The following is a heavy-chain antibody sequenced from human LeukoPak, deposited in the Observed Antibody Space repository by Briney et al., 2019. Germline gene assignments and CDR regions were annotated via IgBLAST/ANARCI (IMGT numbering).Heavy chain of an antibody. CDR2: ISSSSSYI. Sequence: GGSLRLSCAASGFTFSSYSMNWVRQAPGKGLEWVSSISSSSSYIYYADSVKGRFTISRDNAKNSLYLQMNSLRAEDTAVYYRARNYGGTSGSFDYWGQGTLVTVSS. CDR1: GFTFSSYS. J-gene: IGHJ4*02. V-gene: IGHV3-21*01. D-gene: IGHD4-23*01. CDR3: ARNYGGTSGSFDY.